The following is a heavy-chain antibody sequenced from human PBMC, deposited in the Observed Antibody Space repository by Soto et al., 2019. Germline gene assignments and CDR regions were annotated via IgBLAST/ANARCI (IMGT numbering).Heavy chain of an antibody. CDR2: IYYSGST. CDR1: GGSISSYY. Sequence: SETPSLTCTVSGGSISSYYWSWIRQPPGKGLEWIGYIYYSGSTNYNPSLKSRVTISVDTSKNQFSLKLSSVTAADTAVYYCARAPVSASSLIDYWRQGTLVTVSS. J-gene: IGHJ4*02. CDR3: ARAPVSASSLIDY. V-gene: IGHV4-59*01.